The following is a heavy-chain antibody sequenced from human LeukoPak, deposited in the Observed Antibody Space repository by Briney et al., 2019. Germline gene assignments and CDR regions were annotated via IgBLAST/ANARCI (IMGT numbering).Heavy chain of an antibody. CDR3: ARDGYAEYRRDY. CDR1: GYSFFSYW. Sequence: VGSLRHSSAAPGYSFFSYWMSWVRPAPGEGRGWVSNINQDGSEKNYVDSVKGRFTISRDNAKNSLYLQMNSLRAEDTAVYYCARDGYAEYRRDYWGQGTLVTVSS. J-gene: IGHJ4*02. D-gene: IGHD2-2*01. CDR2: INQDGSEK. V-gene: IGHV3-7*01.